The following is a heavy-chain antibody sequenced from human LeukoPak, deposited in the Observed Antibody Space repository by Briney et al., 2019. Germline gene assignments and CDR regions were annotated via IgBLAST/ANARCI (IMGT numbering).Heavy chain of an antibody. D-gene: IGHD5-18*01. V-gene: IGHV3-23*01. CDR3: AKDPSDGYYYFDY. Sequence: GGSLRLSCAASGFTFSPYAMSWVRQAPGKGLEWVSTISGSGSSTYCADSVEGRFTISRDNSKDTLYLQMNSLRAEDTAVYYCAKDPSDGYYYFDYWGQGTLVTVSS. J-gene: IGHJ4*02. CDR2: ISGSGSST. CDR1: GFTFSPYA.